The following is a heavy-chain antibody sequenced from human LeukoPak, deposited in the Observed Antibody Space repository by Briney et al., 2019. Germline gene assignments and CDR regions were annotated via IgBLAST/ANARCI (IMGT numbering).Heavy chain of an antibody. D-gene: IGHD5-24*01. CDR3: ARAVPRRDGSYWYFDL. CDR1: GGSITNYY. V-gene: IGHV4-59*01. Sequence: PSETLSLTCTVSGGSITNYYWSWIRQPPGKGLEWIGYIYYSGSTNYNPSLKSRVTISVDTSKNQFSLKLSSVTAADTAVYYCARAVPRRDGSYWYFDLWGRGTLVTVSS. J-gene: IGHJ2*01. CDR2: IYYSGST.